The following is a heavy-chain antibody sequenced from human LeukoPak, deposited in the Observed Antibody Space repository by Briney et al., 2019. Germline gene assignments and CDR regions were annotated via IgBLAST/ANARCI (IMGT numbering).Heavy chain of an antibody. CDR1: GFTFSTTG. CDR2: ISGNSGKT. V-gene: IGHV3-23*01. Sequence: GGSLRLSCAASGFTFSTTGMSWVRQAPGKGLEWVSGISGNSGKTYYTDSVKGRFSVFRDNSRNTLYLQMNNVRVEDTALYYCAKTASSSGEWGQGTLVTVSS. CDR3: AKTASSSGE. D-gene: IGHD6-6*01. J-gene: IGHJ4*02.